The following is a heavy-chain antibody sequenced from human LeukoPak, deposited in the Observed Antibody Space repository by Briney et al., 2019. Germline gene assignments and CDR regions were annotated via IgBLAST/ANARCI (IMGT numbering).Heavy chain of an antibody. Sequence: PSETLSLTXAVYGGSFSGYYWSWIRQPPGKGLEWIGEINHSGSTNYNPSLKSRVTISVDTSKNQFSLKLSSVTAADTAVYYCARGTSPDYWGQGTLVTVSS. CDR2: INHSGST. V-gene: IGHV4-34*01. D-gene: IGHD2-2*01. CDR3: ARGTSPDY. J-gene: IGHJ4*02. CDR1: GGSFSGYY.